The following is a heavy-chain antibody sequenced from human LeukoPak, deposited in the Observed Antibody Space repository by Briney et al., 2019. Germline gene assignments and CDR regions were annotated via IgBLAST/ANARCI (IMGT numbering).Heavy chain of an antibody. V-gene: IGHV3-15*01. CDR3: TTLSYAAAPS. J-gene: IGHJ5*02. Sequence: GGSLRLSCAASGFTFSNAWMSWVRQAPGKGLEWVSRVRSETDGGTTDYAAPVQGRFTISRDDSKNTLYLQMNSLETDDTAVYYCTTLSYAAAPSWGQGTLVTVSS. CDR2: VRSETDGGTT. CDR1: GFTFSNAW. D-gene: IGHD2-2*01.